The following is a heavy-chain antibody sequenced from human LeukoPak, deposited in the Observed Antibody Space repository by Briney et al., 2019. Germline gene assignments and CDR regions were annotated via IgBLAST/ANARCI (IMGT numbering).Heavy chain of an antibody. Sequence: ASVKVSCKASGYTLTSYDINWVRQATGQGLEWMGWMNPNSGNTGYAQKFQGRVTMTRNTSISTAYMELSRLRSDDTAVYYCARDERYDSSGYPFDYWGQGTLVTVSS. CDR1: GYTLTSYD. CDR2: MNPNSGNT. D-gene: IGHD3-22*01. V-gene: IGHV1-8*01. J-gene: IGHJ4*02. CDR3: ARDERYDSSGYPFDY.